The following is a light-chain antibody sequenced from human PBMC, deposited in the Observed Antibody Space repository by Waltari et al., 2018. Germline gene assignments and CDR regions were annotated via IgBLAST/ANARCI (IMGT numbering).Light chain of an antibody. Sequence: ETVLTQSPGTLYLSPGERATLSCRASQSVSSSYLAWYQQKPGQAPRRLIYDASSRPTDIPARFSGSGFGTDFTLTISRLEPEDFAVYYCQQYGSSLWTFGQGAKVEIK. V-gene: IGKV3-20*01. CDR1: QSVSSSY. J-gene: IGKJ1*01. CDR3: QQYGSSLWT. CDR2: DAS.